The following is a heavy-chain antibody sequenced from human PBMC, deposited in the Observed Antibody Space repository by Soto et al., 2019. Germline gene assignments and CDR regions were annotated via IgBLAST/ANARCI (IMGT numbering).Heavy chain of an antibody. J-gene: IGHJ4*02. CDR2: ISSSGRYI. Sequence: RGALLVSCASSVFTSGIYTMNWVRQAPGKGLEWVSSISSSGRYIYYSDSLKGRFTISIDNAKNSPYLQMNSLRAEDTAVYYCARDVGHRPSCYDYWGQGTQVTVSS. CDR3: ARDVGHRPSCYDY. CDR1: VFTSGIYT. D-gene: IGHD2-2*01. V-gene: IGHV3-21*01.